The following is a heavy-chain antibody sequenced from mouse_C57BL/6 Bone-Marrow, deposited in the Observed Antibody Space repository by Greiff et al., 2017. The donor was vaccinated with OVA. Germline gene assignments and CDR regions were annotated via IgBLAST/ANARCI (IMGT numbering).Heavy chain of an antibody. V-gene: IGHV5-6*01. J-gene: IGHJ2*01. Sequence: EVKVVESGGDLVKPGGSLKLSCAASGFTFSSYGMSWVRQTPDKRLEWVATISSGGSYTYYPDSVKGRFTISRDNAKNTLYLQMSSLKAEDAAMYYCARGLGRDYWGQGTTLTVSS. CDR3: ARGLGRDY. CDR1: GFTFSSYG. CDR2: ISSGGSYT. D-gene: IGHD4-1*01.